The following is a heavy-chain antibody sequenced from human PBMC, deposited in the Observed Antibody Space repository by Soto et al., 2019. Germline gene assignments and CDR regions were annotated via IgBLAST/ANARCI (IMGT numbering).Heavy chain of an antibody. CDR2: IYYSGST. CDR3: ATYDSSDYYSGSPIGWFDP. J-gene: IGHJ5*02. CDR1: GGSISSGGYY. Sequence: QVQLQESGPGLVKPSQTLSLTCTVSGGSISSGGYYWSWIRQHPGKGLEWIGYIYYSGSTYYNPSLTIRFTIPLDPSQNQFALKLSSVTAADTAVYYCATYDSSDYYSGSPIGWFDPWGQGTLVTVSS. D-gene: IGHD3-22*01. V-gene: IGHV4-31*03.